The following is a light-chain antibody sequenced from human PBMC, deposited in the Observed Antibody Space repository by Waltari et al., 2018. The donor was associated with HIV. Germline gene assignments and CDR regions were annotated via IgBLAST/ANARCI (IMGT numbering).Light chain of an antibody. CDR3: SSYTTTNTVV. CDR2: DVD. V-gene: IGLV2-14*03. J-gene: IGLJ2*01. CDR1: RSDISTYNF. Sequence: QSALTQPASVSGSPGQSITISCSGTRSDISTYNFVSWYQKHPDKAPKLLIYDVDTRPSGVPRRFSGSKSGDTASLTISAIQADDEADYFCSSYTTTNTVVFGGGTKVSVL.